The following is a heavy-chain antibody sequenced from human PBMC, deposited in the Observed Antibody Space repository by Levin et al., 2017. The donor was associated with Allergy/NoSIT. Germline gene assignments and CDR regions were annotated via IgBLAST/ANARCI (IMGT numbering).Heavy chain of an antibody. Sequence: GESLKISCAASGFTFSGSAIHWVRQASGKGLEWVGRIRSKANSYATAYAASVKGSFTISRDDSKNTAYLQMNSLKTEDTAIYYCTRRSSDDSTGYYDYWGQGTQVTVSS. J-gene: IGHJ4*02. CDR1: GFTFSGSA. CDR3: TRRSSDDSTGYYDY. CDR2: IRSKANSYAT. D-gene: IGHD3-22*01. V-gene: IGHV3-73*01.